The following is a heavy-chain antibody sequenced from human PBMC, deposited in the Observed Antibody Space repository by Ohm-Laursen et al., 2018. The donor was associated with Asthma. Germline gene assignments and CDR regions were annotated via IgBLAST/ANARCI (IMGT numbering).Heavy chain of an antibody. J-gene: IGHJ4*02. CDR2: IYYSGST. V-gene: IGHV4-61*01. D-gene: IGHD3-3*01. Sequence: TLSLTWAVSGGSVSSGSYYWSWIRQPPGKGLEWIGYIYYSGSTNYNPSLKSRVTISVDTSKNQFSLKLSSVTAADTAVYYCARGLDHDDFWSGYWGQGTLVTVSS. CDR1: GGSVSSGSYY. CDR3: ARGLDHDDFWSGY.